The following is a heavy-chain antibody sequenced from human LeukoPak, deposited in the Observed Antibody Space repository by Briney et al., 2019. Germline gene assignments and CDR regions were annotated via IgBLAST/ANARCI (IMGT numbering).Heavy chain of an antibody. D-gene: IGHD6-19*01. J-gene: IGHJ4*02. CDR3: AKDGEATYSSGWYGYFDY. CDR1: GFTFSSYG. V-gene: IGHV3-30*18. CDR2: ISYDGSNK. Sequence: GGSLRLSCGASGFTFSSYGMHWVRQAPGKGLEWVAVISYDGSNKYYADSVKGRFTISRDNSKNTLYLQMNSLRAEDTAVYYCAKDGEATYSSGWYGYFDYWGQGTLVTVSS.